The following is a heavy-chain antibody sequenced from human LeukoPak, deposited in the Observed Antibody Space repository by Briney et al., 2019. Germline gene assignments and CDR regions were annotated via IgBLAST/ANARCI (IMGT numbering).Heavy chain of an antibody. D-gene: IGHD3-10*01. CDR3: AKSYNYGSGSYYNHFDS. J-gene: IGHJ4*02. Sequence: GGSLRLSCAASGFTFSSYGMHWVRQAPGKGLEWVAVIWYDGSNKYYADSVKGRFTLSRDNSKNTLSLQMNSLRAEDTALYYCAKSYNYGSGSYYNHFDSWGQGTLVTVSS. V-gene: IGHV3-33*06. CDR1: GFTFSSYG. CDR2: IWYDGSNK.